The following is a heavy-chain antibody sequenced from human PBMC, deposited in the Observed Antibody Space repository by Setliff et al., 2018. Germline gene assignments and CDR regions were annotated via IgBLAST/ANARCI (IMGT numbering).Heavy chain of an antibody. V-gene: IGHV4-34*01. Sequence: SETLSLTCAVYGGSFSGFYWPWIRQSPGKGLEWIGEINHSGGIDYNPSLKSRVTISVDTSKNQFSLKLMSVTAADTAVYYCATMRNYYETGNYYSSRWFDPRGQGTLVTVSS. D-gene: IGHD3-22*01. CDR2: INHSGGI. CDR1: GGSFSGFY. CDR3: ATMRNYYETGNYYSSRWFDP. J-gene: IGHJ5*02.